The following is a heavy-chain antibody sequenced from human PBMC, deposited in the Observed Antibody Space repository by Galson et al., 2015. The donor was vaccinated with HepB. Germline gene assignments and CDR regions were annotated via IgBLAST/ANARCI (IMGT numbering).Heavy chain of an antibody. Sequence: SVKVSCKASGYTFTTYGVSWVRQAPGQGLEWMGRISAYNGNTDYAQKFQGRVTMTTETSTSTAYMELSRLRSDDTAVYYCARAGIDDRSGYYYYDYWGQGTLVTVSS. D-gene: IGHD3-22*01. CDR3: ARAGIDDRSGYYYYDY. J-gene: IGHJ4*02. CDR1: GYTFTTYG. CDR2: ISAYNGNT. V-gene: IGHV1-18*01.